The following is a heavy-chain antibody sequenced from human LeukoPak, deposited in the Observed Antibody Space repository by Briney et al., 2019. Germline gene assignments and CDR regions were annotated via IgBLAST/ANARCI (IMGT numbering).Heavy chain of an antibody. Sequence: SETPSLTCAVYGGSFSGYYWSWIRQPPGKGLEWIEGINHSGSTNYNPSLKSRVTISVDTSKNQFSLKLSSVTAAGTAVYYCARGPISYCGGDCYFSYYFDYWGQGTLVTVSS. CDR1: GGSFSGYY. J-gene: IGHJ4*02. CDR2: INHSGST. CDR3: ARGPISYCGGDCYFSYYFDY. V-gene: IGHV4-34*01. D-gene: IGHD2-21*01.